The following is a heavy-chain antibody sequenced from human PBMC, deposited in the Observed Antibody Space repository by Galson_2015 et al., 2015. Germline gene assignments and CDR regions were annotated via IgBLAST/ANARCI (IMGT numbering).Heavy chain of an antibody. CDR3: ARGRIFGVVIVPDAFDI. Sequence: IYYSGSTSYSPSLRSRVTISVDTSKNQFSLRLSSVTAADTAVYYCARGRIFGVVIVPDAFDIWGQGTMITVSS. D-gene: IGHD3-3*01. V-gene: IGHV4-39*01. CDR2: IYYSGST. J-gene: IGHJ3*02.